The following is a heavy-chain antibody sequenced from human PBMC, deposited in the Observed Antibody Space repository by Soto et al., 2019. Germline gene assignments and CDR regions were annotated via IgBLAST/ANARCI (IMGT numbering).Heavy chain of an antibody. V-gene: IGHV1-69*05. D-gene: IGHD2-15*01. CDR1: EATFSTYT. CDR2: IIPRSATS. Sequence: ASVKVFCKASEATFSTYTITWMRQAPVQELEWMGAIIPRSATSNYAQKFQGRVTMTRDTSTSTVYMELSSLRSEDTAVYYCARVGCSGGSCYAVDYWGQGTLVTVSS. CDR3: ARVGCSGGSCYAVDY. J-gene: IGHJ4*02.